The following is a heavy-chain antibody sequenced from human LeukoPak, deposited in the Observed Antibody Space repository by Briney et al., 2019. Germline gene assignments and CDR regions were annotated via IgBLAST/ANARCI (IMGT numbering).Heavy chain of an antibody. CDR2: IYYSGAT. CDR1: GGSINNYY. CDR3: ARHGSYTSRLYYFDY. J-gene: IGHJ4*02. D-gene: IGHD2-15*01. Sequence: SETLSLTCTVSGGSINNYYWSWIRQPPGKGLEWIGYIYYSGATNYNPSLRSRVTMSVDTSNNRFSLNLSSVTAADTAMYYCARHGSYTSRLYYFDYWGQGTLVTVSS. V-gene: IGHV4-59*08.